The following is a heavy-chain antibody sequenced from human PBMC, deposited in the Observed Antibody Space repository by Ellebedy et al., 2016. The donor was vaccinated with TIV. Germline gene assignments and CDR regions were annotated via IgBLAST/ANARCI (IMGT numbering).Heavy chain of an antibody. Sequence: ASVKVSXKASGYTFTTYTITWVRQAPGQGLEWMGWISPHNGDTNYAQNLRGRVTMTTDTSAGTAYMELRSLRSDDTAVYYCARDWDYDTSNDAFDIWGQGTMVTVSS. V-gene: IGHV1-18*04. CDR2: ISPHNGDT. CDR1: GYTFTTYT. D-gene: IGHD3-22*01. CDR3: ARDWDYDTSNDAFDI. J-gene: IGHJ3*02.